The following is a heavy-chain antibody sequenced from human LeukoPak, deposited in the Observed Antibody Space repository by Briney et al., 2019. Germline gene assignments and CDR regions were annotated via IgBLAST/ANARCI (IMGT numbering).Heavy chain of an antibody. Sequence: PGGSLRLSCAASGFTFSSYAMSWVRQAPGKGLEWVSAISGSGGSTYYADSVKGRFTISRDNSKNTLYLQMNSLRAEDTAVYYCANLLTSYYYDSSGVGHNWFDLWGQGTLVTVSS. CDR3: ANLLTSYYYDSSGVGHNWFDL. J-gene: IGHJ5*02. V-gene: IGHV3-23*01. CDR2: ISGSGGST. CDR1: GFTFSSYA. D-gene: IGHD3-22*01.